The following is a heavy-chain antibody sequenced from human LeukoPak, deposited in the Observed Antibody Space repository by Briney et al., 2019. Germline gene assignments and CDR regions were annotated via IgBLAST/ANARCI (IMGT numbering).Heavy chain of an antibody. CDR3: ARLTATFVTYYFDY. CDR1: GGSISSSSYY. D-gene: IGHD4-11*01. CDR2: IYYSGST. J-gene: IGHJ4*02. Sequence: SETLSLTCTVSGGSISSSSYYWSWIRQPPGKGLEWIGSIYYSGSTYYNPSLKSRVTISVDTSKNQFSLKLSSVTAADTAVYYCARLTATFVTYYFDYWGQGTLVTVSS. V-gene: IGHV4-39*01.